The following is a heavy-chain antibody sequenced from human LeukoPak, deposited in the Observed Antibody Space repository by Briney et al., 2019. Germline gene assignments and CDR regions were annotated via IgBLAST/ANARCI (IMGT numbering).Heavy chain of an antibody. Sequence: SETLSLTCTVSGGSISSSSYYWGWIRQPPGKGLEWIGSIYYSGSTYYNPSLKSRVTISVDTSKNQFSLKLSSVTAADTAVYYCARHAHPPYSSSWYMYYFDYWGQGTLVTVSS. V-gene: IGHV4-39*01. CDR3: ARHAHPPYSSSWYMYYFDY. CDR1: GGSISSSSYY. D-gene: IGHD6-13*01. J-gene: IGHJ4*02. CDR2: IYYSGST.